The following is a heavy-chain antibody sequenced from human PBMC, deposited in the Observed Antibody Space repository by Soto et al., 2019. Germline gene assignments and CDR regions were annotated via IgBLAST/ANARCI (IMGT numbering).Heavy chain of an antibody. D-gene: IGHD3-22*01. CDR1: GYSLTELS. V-gene: IGHV1-24*01. CDR3: ATEPRDNYYYRSGGEY. CDR2: FDPKDGET. J-gene: IGHJ4*02. Sequence: ASVKVSCKVSGYSLTELSMHWVRQAPGKGLEWMGGFDPKDGETVYAQKFQGRVTMTEDTSTDTAHMELSSLRSEDTAVFYCATEPRDNYYYRSGGEYWGQGAQVTVSS.